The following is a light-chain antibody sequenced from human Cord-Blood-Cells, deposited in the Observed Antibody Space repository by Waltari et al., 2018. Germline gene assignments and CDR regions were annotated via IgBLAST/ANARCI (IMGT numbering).Light chain of an antibody. CDR3: CSYAGSSTYV. V-gene: IGLV2-23*02. CDR1: SSDVGSYNL. J-gene: IGLJ1*01. Sequence: QSALTHPASVSGSPGQSITIPCTGPSSDVGSYNLVPWYQQHPGKAPKLMIYEVSKRPSGVSNRFSGSKSGNTASLTISGLQAEDEADYYCCSYAGSSTYVFGTGTKVTVL. CDR2: EVS.